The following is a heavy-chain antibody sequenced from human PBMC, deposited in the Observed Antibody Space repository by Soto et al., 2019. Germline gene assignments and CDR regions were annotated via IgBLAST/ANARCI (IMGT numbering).Heavy chain of an antibody. Sequence: QVQLVQFGAEVKKPASSVKVSCKASGGTFSSYAISWVRQAPGQGLEWMGGIIPIFATANYAQKFHGRVMITVDESTSTAYMELSSLRSEDTAVYYCARSVSFRYQLLKRGMDVWGQGTTVTVSS. J-gene: IGHJ6*02. D-gene: IGHD2-2*01. CDR3: ARSVSFRYQLLKRGMDV. CDR1: GGTFSSYA. CDR2: IIPIFATA. V-gene: IGHV1-69*01.